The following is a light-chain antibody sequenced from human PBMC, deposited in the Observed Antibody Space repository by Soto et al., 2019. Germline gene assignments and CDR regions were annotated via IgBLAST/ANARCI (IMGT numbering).Light chain of an antibody. Sequence: DIQLTQSPSFLSASVGDRVSITCRASQGINSYLAWYQQKPGKAPKLLIYGASTLQSGVPSRFSGSGSGTEFALTISSLQPEDFANYYCQQLNTDPWTFGQGTKVEIK. J-gene: IGKJ1*01. CDR1: QGINSY. CDR2: GAS. V-gene: IGKV1-9*01. CDR3: QQLNTDPWT.